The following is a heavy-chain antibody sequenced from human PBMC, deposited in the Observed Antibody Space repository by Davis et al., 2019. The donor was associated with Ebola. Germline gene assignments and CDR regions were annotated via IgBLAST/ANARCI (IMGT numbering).Heavy chain of an antibody. Sequence: GESLKISCAASGFTFSSYAMSWVRQAPGKGLEWVSAISGSGGSPYYADSVKGRFTISRDNSKNTLYLQMNSLRAEDTAVYYCAKAVVPSASRRGVDYWGQGTLVTVSS. CDR1: GFTFSSYA. V-gene: IGHV3-23*01. CDR3: AKAVVPSASRRGVDY. J-gene: IGHJ4*02. D-gene: IGHD2-2*01. CDR2: ISGSGGSP.